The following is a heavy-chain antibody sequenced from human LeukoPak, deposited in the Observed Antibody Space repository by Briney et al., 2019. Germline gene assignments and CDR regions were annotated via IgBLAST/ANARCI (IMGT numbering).Heavy chain of an antibody. J-gene: IGHJ4*02. D-gene: IGHD2-15*01. CDR1: GRTFSSYA. Sequence: GASVKVSCKASGRTFSSYAISWVRQAPGQGLEWMGGIIPIFGTANYAQKFQGRVTITTDESTSTAYMELSSLRSEDTAVYYCARDWSYSNGGSQHYWGQGTLVTVSS. V-gene: IGHV1-69*05. CDR2: IIPIFGTA. CDR3: ARDWSYSNGGSQHY.